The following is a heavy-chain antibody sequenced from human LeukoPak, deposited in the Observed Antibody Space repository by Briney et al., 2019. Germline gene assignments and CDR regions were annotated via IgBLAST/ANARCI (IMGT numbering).Heavy chain of an antibody. J-gene: IGHJ5*02. D-gene: IGHD2-2*02. CDR3: AREGCSSTSCYTTNWFDP. CDR1: GGSISSSSYY. Sequence: PSETLSLTCTVPGGSISSSSYYWGWIRQPPGKGLEWIVSIYYSGSTYYNPSVKSRATISVDTSKNQFSLKLSSVTAADTAVYYCAREGCSSTSCYTTNWFDPWGQGTLVTVSS. V-gene: IGHV4-39*07. CDR2: IYYSGST.